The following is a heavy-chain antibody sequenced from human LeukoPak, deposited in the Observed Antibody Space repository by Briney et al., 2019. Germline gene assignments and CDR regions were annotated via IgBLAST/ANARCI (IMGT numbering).Heavy chain of an antibody. CDR3: AKSRLYGDYANFDY. J-gene: IGHJ4*02. CDR2: ISGSGGST. Sequence: GGSLRLSCAASGFTFSSYWMSWVRQAPGKGLEWVSAISGSGGSTHYADSVKGRFTISRDNSKNTLYLQMNSLRAEDTAVYYCAKSRLYGDYANFDYWGQGSLVVVSS. V-gene: IGHV3-23*01. CDR1: GFTFSSYW. D-gene: IGHD4-17*01.